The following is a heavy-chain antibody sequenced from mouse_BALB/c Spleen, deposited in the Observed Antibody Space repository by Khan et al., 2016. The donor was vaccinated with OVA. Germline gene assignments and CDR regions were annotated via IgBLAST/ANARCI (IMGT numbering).Heavy chain of an antibody. D-gene: IGHD1-1*01. CDR3: ARLAYYYDSEGFAY. CDR1: GFTFSTYG. Sequence: DVKLVESGGDLVKPEGSLKLSCAASGFTFSTYGMSWVRQTPDKRLEWVATISSGGSYTYYPDSVQGRLTISRDNAKNTLYLQLSSLKSEDTAMFYCARLAYYYDSEGFAYWGQGTLVTVSA. V-gene: IGHV5-6*02. CDR2: ISSGGSYT. J-gene: IGHJ3*01.